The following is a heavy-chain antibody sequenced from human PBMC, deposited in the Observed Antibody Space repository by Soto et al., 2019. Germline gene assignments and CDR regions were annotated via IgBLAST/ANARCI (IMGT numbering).Heavy chain of an antibody. CDR3: ARAHSSSPYYYYYMDV. CDR2: IYYSGST. D-gene: IGHD6-13*01. CDR1: GGYISSYY. V-gene: IGHV4-59*01. J-gene: IGHJ6*03. Sequence: SETLSLTCTVSGGYISSYYWSWIRQPPGKGLEWIGYIYYSGSTNYNPSLKSRVTISVDTSKNQFSLKLSSVTAADTAVYYCARAHSSSPYYYYYMDVWGKGTTVTVSS.